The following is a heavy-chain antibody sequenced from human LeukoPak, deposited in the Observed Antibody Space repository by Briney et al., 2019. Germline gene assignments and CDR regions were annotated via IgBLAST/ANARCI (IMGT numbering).Heavy chain of an antibody. D-gene: IGHD1-26*01. CDR3: ARDRIARLGGSYRYNCFDP. CDR2: ISAYNGFT. Sequence: GASVKVSCKASGYTFSNYGIHWVRQAPGQGLEWMGWISAYNGFTNYAENLQGRVTMTTDTSTGTAYMELRNLTSGDTALYYCARDRIARLGGSYRYNCFDPWGQGTLVTVSS. V-gene: IGHV1-18*01. J-gene: IGHJ5*02. CDR1: GYTFSNYG.